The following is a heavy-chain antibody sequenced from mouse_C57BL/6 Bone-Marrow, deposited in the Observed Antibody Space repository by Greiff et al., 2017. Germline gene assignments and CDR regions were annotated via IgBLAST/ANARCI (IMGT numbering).Heavy chain of an antibody. D-gene: IGHD3-3*01. V-gene: IGHV1-82*01. CDR3: ARRGLRGYFDY. CDR1: GYAFSSSW. CDR2: IYPGDGDT. J-gene: IGHJ2*01. Sequence: QVQLQQSGPELVKPGASVKISCKASGYAFSSSWMNWVKQRPGKGLEWIGRIYPGDGDTNYNGKFKGKATLTAEKSSSTAYMQLSSLTSEDSAVYCCARRGLRGYFDYWGQGTTLTVSS.